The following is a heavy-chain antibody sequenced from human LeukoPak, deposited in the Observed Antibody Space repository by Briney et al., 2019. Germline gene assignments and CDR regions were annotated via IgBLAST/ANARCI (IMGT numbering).Heavy chain of an antibody. D-gene: IGHD3-22*01. CDR2: IKQDGSEK. J-gene: IGHJ4*02. Sequence: GGSLRLSCAASGFTFSSYWMSWVRQAPGRGLEWVANIKQDGSEKYYVDSVKGRFTISRDNAKNSLYLQMNSLRAEDTAVYYCARDSVHGYYDSSGYSALFDYWGQGNLVTVSS. CDR1: GFTFSSYW. V-gene: IGHV3-7*01. CDR3: ARDSVHGYYDSSGYSALFDY.